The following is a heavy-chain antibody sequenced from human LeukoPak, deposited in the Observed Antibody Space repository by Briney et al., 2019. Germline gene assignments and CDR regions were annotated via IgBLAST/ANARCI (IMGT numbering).Heavy chain of an antibody. D-gene: IGHD2-15*01. CDR2: INHSGST. CDR1: GESFSGYY. V-gene: IGHV4-34*01. Sequence: SETLSLTCAVYGESFSGYYWSWIRQPPGKGLEWIGEINHSGSTNYNPSLKSRVTISVDTSKNQFSLKLSSVTAADTAVYYCARGYCSGGSCYSDYWGQGTLVTVSS. J-gene: IGHJ4*02. CDR3: ARGYCSGGSCYSDY.